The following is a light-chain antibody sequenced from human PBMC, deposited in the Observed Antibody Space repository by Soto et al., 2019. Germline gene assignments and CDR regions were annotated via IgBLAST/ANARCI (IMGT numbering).Light chain of an antibody. CDR3: QQYINRWT. CDR1: QSISTW. V-gene: IGKV1-5*03. J-gene: IGKJ1*01. CDR2: KAS. Sequence: DIQMTQSPSTLSASVGDRVTITCRASQSISTWLAWYQQKPGKAPKLLIYKASSLQSGVPSRFSGSGSGTEFILTIGSLQRDDFATYYCQQYINRWTFGQGTKVELK.